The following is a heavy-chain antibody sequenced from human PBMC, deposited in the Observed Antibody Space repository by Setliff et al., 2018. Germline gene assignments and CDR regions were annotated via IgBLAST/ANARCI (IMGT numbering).Heavy chain of an antibody. D-gene: IGHD1-26*01. Sequence: SETLSLTCTVSGDSISSGDYFWSWIRQPPGKGLEWIAYISHSGSAYYNPSVKSRVTMSVDTSKNQFSLHLTSVTAADTAVYYCAREVGTSTSSDAFDVWGQGMMVTVSS. CDR3: AREVGTSTSSDAFDV. CDR2: ISHSGSA. CDR1: GDSISSGDYF. J-gene: IGHJ3*01. V-gene: IGHV4-30-4*08.